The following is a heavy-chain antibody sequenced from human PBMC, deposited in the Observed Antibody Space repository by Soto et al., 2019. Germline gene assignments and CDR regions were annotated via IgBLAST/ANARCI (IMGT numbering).Heavy chain of an antibody. CDR2: INHSGST. D-gene: IGHD3-10*01. CDR3: ARDWTRGPPAASWFDP. V-gene: IGHV4-34*01. CDR1: GGSFSGYY. Sequence: PSETLSLTCAVYGGSFSGYYWSWIRQPPGKGLEWIGEINHSGSTNYNPSLKSRVTISVGTSKNQFSLKLSSVTAADTAVYYCARDWTRGPPAASWFDPWGQGTLVTVSS. J-gene: IGHJ5*02.